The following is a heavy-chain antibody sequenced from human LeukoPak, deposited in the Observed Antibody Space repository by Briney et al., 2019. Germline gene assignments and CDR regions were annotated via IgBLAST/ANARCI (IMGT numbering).Heavy chain of an antibody. CDR1: GYTFTSYY. CDR2: INPSGGST. Sequence: ASVKVSCKASGYTFTSYYMHWVRQAPGQGLEWMGIINPSGGSTSYAQKFQGRVTMTRDTSTSTVYMELSSLRSEDTAVYYCARPRVPAAISYNWFDPWGQGTLVTVSS. V-gene: IGHV1-46*01. CDR3: ARPRVPAAISYNWFDP. D-gene: IGHD2-2*02. J-gene: IGHJ5*02.